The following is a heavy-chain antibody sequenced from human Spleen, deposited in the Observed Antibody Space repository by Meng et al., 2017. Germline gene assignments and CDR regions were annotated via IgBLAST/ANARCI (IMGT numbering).Heavy chain of an antibody. J-gene: IGHJ3*02. CDR3: ARDSTAMIVGDAFDI. CDR2: INPSSGTT. V-gene: IGHV1-46*01. D-gene: IGHD5-18*01. Sequence: ASVKVSCKASGYSFIHYYMHWVRQAPAQGLEWMGIINPSSGTTSYPQKFQGRLTMTRDTSTSTVYMELSSLRSEDTAVYYCARDSTAMIVGDAFDIWGQGTTVTVSS. CDR1: GYSFIHYY.